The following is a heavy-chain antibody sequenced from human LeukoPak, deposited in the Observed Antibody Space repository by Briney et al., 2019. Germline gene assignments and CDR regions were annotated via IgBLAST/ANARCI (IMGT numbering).Heavy chain of an antibody. CDR3: AKGANRGNLHIGGDWFDP. J-gene: IGHJ5*02. Sequence: GGSLRLSCAASGFTFDDYYMHWVRQAPGKGLEWVSGISWNSDSIGYADSVKGRFTISRDNAKNSLHLQMNSLRAEDMALYYCAKGANRGNLHIGGDWFDPWGQGTLVTVSS. CDR1: GFTFDDYY. V-gene: IGHV3-9*03. CDR2: ISWNSDSI. D-gene: IGHD7-27*01.